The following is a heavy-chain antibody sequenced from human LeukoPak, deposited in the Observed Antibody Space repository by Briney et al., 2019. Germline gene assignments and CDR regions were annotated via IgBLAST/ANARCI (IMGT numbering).Heavy chain of an antibody. Sequence: GASVKVSCKASVYTFTDYYMHWVRQAPAQGLEWVGWINRNSGGTNYAQKFQGRVTMTRDTSISTAYMELSRLRFDDTAVYYCAREFRSVEMATIGFDYWGQETLVTVSS. CDR1: VYTFTDYY. CDR3: AREFRSVEMATIGFDY. CDR2: INRNSGGT. D-gene: IGHD5-24*01. J-gene: IGHJ4*02. V-gene: IGHV1-2*02.